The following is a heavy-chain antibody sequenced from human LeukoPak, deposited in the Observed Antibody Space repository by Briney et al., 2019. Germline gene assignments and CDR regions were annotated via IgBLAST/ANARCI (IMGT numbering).Heavy chain of an antibody. CDR2: ISSSGSTI. CDR1: GFTFSSYG. J-gene: IGHJ6*03. D-gene: IGHD2-2*01. Sequence: PGGSLRLSCAASGFTFSSYGMHWVRQAPGRGLKWVSYISSSGSTIYYADSVKGRFTISRDNAKNSLYLQMNSLRAEDTAVYYCARRDIVVVPAATYYYYMDVWGKGTTVTVSS. V-gene: IGHV3-48*04. CDR3: ARRDIVVVPAATYYYYMDV.